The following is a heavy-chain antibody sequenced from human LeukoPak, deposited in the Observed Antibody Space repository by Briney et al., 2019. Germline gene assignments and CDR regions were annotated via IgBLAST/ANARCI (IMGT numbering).Heavy chain of an antibody. V-gene: IGHV3-53*01. CDR3: AREAAAAGGPYYYYGMDV. D-gene: IGHD6-13*01. CDR2: IYSGGST. Sequence: GGSLRLSCAASGFMFSSYAMSWVRQAPGKGLEWVSVIYSGGSTYYADSVKGRFTISRDNSKNTLYLQMNSLRAEDTAVYYCAREAAAAGGPYYYYGMDVWGQGTTVTVSS. J-gene: IGHJ6*02. CDR1: GFMFSSYA.